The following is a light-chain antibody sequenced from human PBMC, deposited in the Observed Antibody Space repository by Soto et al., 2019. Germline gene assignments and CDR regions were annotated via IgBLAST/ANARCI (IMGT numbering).Light chain of an antibody. Sequence: QSALTQPASVSGSPGQSINISCTGTSSDGGGYNYVSWYQQHPGKAPKLMIYDVSNRPSGVSNRFSGSKSGNTASLTISGLQAEDEADYYCSSYTSSSTLAVFGTGTKLTVL. J-gene: IGLJ1*01. CDR2: DVS. CDR3: SSYTSSSTLAV. CDR1: SSDGGGYNY. V-gene: IGLV2-14*01.